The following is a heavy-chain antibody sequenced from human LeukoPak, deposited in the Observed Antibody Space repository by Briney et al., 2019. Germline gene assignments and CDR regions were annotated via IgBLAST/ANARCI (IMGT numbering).Heavy chain of an antibody. V-gene: IGHV1-8*01. J-gene: IGHJ4*02. CDR2: MNPNSGNT. D-gene: IGHD2-2*01. Sequence: ASVKVSCKASGYTFTSYDINWVRQATGQGLEWMGWMNPNSGNTGYAQKFQGRVTMTRNTSISTAYMELSSLRSEDTAVYYCARGRIVVVPAASEELDYWGQGTLVTVSS. CDR3: ARGRIVVVPAASEELDY. CDR1: GYTFTSYD.